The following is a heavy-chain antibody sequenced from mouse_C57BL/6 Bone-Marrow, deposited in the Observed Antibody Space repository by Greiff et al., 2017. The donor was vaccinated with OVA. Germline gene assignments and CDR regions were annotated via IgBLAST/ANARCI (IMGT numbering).Heavy chain of an antibody. Sequence: VQLQQPGAELVRPGTSVKLSCKASGYTFTSYWMHWVKQRPGQGLEWIGEIDPSDSYTNYNEKFKGKATLTVDTSSSTAYMELRSLTSEDSAVYYCAIPSSTTVVARDWGKGTTLTVAS. J-gene: IGHJ2*01. CDR2: IDPSDSYT. D-gene: IGHD1-1*01. CDR3: AIPSSTTVVARD. V-gene: IGHV1-59*01. CDR1: GYTFTSYW.